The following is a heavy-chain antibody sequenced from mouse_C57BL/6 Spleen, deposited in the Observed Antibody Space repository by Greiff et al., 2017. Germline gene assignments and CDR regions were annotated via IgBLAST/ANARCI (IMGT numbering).Heavy chain of an antibody. Sequence: DVHLVASGGGLVQPGGSLSLSCAASGFTFTDYYMSWVRQPPGKALEWLGFIRNKANGYTTEYSASVKGRFTISRDNSQSILYLQMNALRAEDSATYYCARHLYSAWFAYWGQGTLVTVSA. CDR2: IRNKANGYTT. V-gene: IGHV7-3*01. D-gene: IGHD2-1*01. CDR1: GFTFTDYY. CDR3: ARHLYSAWFAY. J-gene: IGHJ3*01.